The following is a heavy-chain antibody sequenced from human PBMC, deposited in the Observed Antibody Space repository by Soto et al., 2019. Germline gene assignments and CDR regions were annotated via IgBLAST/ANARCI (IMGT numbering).Heavy chain of an antibody. D-gene: IGHD3-10*01. V-gene: IGHV4-39*01. CDR2: IYYSGST. CDR3: ARRTSHYYGSGSYGT. Sequence: QLQLQESGPGLVKPSETLSLTCTVSGGSISSSSYYWGWIRQPPGKGLEWIGSIYYSGSTYYNPSLKSRVTISVDPSKHQFSLKLSSVTAADTAVYYCARRTSHYYGSGSYGTWGQGTLVTVSS. CDR1: GGSISSSSYY. J-gene: IGHJ5*02.